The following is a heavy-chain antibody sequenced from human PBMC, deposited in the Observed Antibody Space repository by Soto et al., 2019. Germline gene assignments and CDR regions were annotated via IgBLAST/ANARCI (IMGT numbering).Heavy chain of an antibody. CDR3: AHGLGDYDDNNGYYYFDY. CDR1: GFSLSTSRVV. J-gene: IGHJ4*02. Sequence: SGPTLVNPTQALTLACTFSGFSLSTSRVVVGWIRQPPGKALEWLAIVYWINDKLYRPSLNSRLTITNDTSKNQVVLTMTNMDHIEKATYYRAHGLGDYDDNNGYYYFDYWGQGTLVAVSS. CDR2: VYWINDK. V-gene: IGHV2-5*01. D-gene: IGHD3-22*01.